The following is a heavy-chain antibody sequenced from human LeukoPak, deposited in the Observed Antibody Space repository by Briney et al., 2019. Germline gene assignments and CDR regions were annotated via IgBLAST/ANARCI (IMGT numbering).Heavy chain of an antibody. CDR1: GGTFSSYA. V-gene: IGHV1-69*13. D-gene: IGHD6-6*01. J-gene: IGHJ6*02. Sequence: ASVKVSCKASGGTFSSYAISWVRQAPGQGLERMGGIIPIFGTANYAQKFQGRVTITADESTSTAYMELSSLRSEDTAVYYCASEVLVRQYYYGMDVWGQGTTVTVSS. CDR3: ASEVLVRQYYYGMDV. CDR2: IIPIFGTA.